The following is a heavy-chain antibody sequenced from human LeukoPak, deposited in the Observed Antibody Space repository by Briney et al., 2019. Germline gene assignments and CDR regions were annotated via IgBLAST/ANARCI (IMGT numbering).Heavy chain of an antibody. Sequence: SETLSLTCTVSGGSVSSGSYYWSWIRQPPGKGLEWIGYIYYSGSTNYNPSLKSRVTISVDTSKNQFSLKLSSVTAADTAVYYCARWPIVVVPAAPHGPNWFDPWGQGTLVTVSS. D-gene: IGHD2-2*01. CDR2: IYYSGST. CDR3: ARWPIVVVPAAPHGPNWFDP. J-gene: IGHJ5*02. V-gene: IGHV4-61*01. CDR1: GGSVSSGSYY.